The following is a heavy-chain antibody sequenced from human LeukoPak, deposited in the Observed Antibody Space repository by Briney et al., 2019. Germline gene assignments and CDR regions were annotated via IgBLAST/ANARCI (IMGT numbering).Heavy chain of an antibody. CDR3: ARHVGYCRSTSCYYYYGMDV. CDR1: GGSISSYY. Sequence: SETLSLTCTVSGGSISSYYWSWIRQPPGKGLEWIGYIYYSGSTNYNPSLKSRVTISVDTSKNQFSLKLSSVTAADTAVYYCARHVGYCRSTSCYYYYGMDVWGQGTTVTVSS. D-gene: IGHD2-2*01. V-gene: IGHV4-59*08. CDR2: IYYSGST. J-gene: IGHJ6*02.